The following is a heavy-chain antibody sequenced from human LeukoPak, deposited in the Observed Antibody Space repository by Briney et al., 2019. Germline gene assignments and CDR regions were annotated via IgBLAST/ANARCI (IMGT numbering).Heavy chain of an antibody. CDR3: AKDARVPATLASIMDV. J-gene: IGHJ6*02. D-gene: IGHD2-15*01. V-gene: IGHV3-30*18. Sequence: LPGGSLRLSCAASGFTFSTYWMHWVRQAPGKGLEWVAVISYDGSNKYYADSVKGRFTISRDNSKNTLYPQMNSLRAEDTAVYYCAKDARVPATLASIMDVWGQGTTVTVSS. CDR2: ISYDGSNK. CDR1: GFTFSTYW.